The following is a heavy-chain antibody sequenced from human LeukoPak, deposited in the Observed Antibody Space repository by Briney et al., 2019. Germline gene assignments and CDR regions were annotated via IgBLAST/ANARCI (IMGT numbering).Heavy chain of an antibody. D-gene: IGHD3-22*01. CDR2: ISNSGGST. CDR3: VKAPPDSADY. V-gene: IGHV3-23*01. CDR1: GFTFSSYA. J-gene: IGHJ4*02. Sequence: GGSLRLSCAASGFTFSSYAMGWVRQAPGKGLEWVSTISNSGGSTYYADSVKGRFTISRDNSKNTLYLQMNSLRAEDTAVYYCVKAPPDSADYWGQGTLVTVSS.